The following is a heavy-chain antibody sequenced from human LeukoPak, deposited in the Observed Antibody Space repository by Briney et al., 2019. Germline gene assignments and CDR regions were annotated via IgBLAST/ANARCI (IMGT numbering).Heavy chain of an antibody. Sequence: ASVKVSCKASGYTFTSYGISWVRQAPGQGLEWMGWISAYNGNTNYAQRLQGRVTMTTDTSTSTAYMELRSLRSEDTAVYYCARDYYDSSGYSGDAFDIWGQGTMVTVSS. J-gene: IGHJ3*02. CDR3: ARDYYDSSGYSGDAFDI. V-gene: IGHV1-18*01. D-gene: IGHD3-22*01. CDR2: ISAYNGNT. CDR1: GYTFTSYG.